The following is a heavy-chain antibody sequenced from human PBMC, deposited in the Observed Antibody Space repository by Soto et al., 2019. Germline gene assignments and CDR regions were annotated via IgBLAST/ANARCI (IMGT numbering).Heavy chain of an antibody. J-gene: IGHJ4*02. V-gene: IGHV4-39*01. D-gene: IGHD3-16*01. CDR1: GGATNSRSDY. Sequence: KPSETLSLTCTVSGGATNSRSDYLFCIRQPPWKGLEWIGSVYYSGSTHDNPSLQSRVTISVDTSRNQFSLNLISVTAADTAVYFCARQPRGPGYGERGLYFDYWGQGTLVTVSS. CDR2: VYYSGST. CDR3: ARQPRGPGYGERGLYFDY.